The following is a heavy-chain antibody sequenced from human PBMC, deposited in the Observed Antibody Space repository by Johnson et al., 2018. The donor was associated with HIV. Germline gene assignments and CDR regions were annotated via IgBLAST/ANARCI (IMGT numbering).Heavy chain of an antibody. CDR1: GFTFSKYA. CDR3: ANSYSSSSGNNDYAFDI. V-gene: IGHV3-30*04. Sequence: QMQLVESGGGVVQPGRSLRLSCAASGFTFSKYAIHWVRQAPGKGLEWVALISYDGSNKDYADSVKGRFTISRDNSKNTLFLQMNSLRAEDTAVYYCANSYSSSSGNNDYAFDIWGQGTMVTVSS. CDR2: ISYDGSNK. J-gene: IGHJ3*02. D-gene: IGHD6-6*01.